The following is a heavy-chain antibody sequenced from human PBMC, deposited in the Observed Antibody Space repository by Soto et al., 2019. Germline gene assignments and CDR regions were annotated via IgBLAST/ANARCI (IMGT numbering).Heavy chain of an antibody. J-gene: IGHJ4*02. D-gene: IGHD1-1*01. CDR1: GFMFSSAW. CDR3: VEGWNDF. Sequence: EVHVVESGGDLVEPGGSLRLSCVTSGFMFSSAWMSWVRQAPGKGLEWVARIKSTKDGGARDYAGPVNGRFSISRDDSKSTVYLQMNSLRAEDTALYYCVEGWNDFWGQGTLVTVSS. V-gene: IGHV3-15*01. CDR2: IKSTKDGGAR.